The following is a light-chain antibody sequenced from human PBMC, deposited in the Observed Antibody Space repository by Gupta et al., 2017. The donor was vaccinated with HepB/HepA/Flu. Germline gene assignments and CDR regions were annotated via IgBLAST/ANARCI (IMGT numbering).Light chain of an antibody. CDR1: QSVSSD. Sequence: EIVMTQSPATLSVSPGERVTLSCRASQSVSSDLAWYQHKPGQTTRVLIYGTSRRATGIPARFSGSGSGTDFTLTISSLQSEDFAIYFCQHYNNWPSTFGQGTKLEIK. CDR2: GTS. CDR3: QHYNNWPST. J-gene: IGKJ2*01. V-gene: IGKV3-15*01.